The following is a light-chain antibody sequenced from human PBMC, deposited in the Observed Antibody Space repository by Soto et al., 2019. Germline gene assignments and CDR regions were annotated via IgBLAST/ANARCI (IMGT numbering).Light chain of an antibody. Sequence: EIVMTQSPATLSVSPGETATLSCRASQSVSSKLAWYQQKPGQAPWVLIYGASTRATGIPARFSGSGSGTEFTLTISSLQSEDFAVYYCQQYNDWPPTWTFGQGTRVEIK. CDR2: GAS. CDR3: QQYNDWPPTWT. V-gene: IGKV3-15*01. CDR1: QSVSSK. J-gene: IGKJ1*01.